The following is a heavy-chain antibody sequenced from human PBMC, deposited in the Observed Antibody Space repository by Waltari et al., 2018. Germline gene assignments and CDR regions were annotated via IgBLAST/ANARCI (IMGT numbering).Heavy chain of an antibody. J-gene: IGHJ5*02. CDR3: ARGAARGARWFDP. D-gene: IGHD6-6*01. CDR2: TLPILGTA. V-gene: IGHV1-69*11. CDR1: GGTFSSYA. Sequence: QVQLVQSGAEVKKPGSSVKVSCKASGGTFSSYAISWVRQSPGQGLEWMGGTLPILGTANYAQKCHGSVTFPADESTSTAYMELSSLRSEDTAVYYCARGAARGARWFDPWGQGTLVTVSS.